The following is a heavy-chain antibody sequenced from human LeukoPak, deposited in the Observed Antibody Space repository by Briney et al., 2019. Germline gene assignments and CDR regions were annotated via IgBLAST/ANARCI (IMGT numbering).Heavy chain of an antibody. CDR2: ISGSGGST. CDR3: AKDPGDIVVVVAAPDFDY. CDR1: GFTFSSYA. Sequence: GGSLRLSCAASGFTFSSYAMSWVRQAPGKGLEWVSAISGSGGSTYYADSVKGRFTISRDNSKNTLYLQMNSLRAEDTAVYYCAKDPGDIVVVVAAPDFDYWGQGTLVTVSS. J-gene: IGHJ4*02. V-gene: IGHV3-23*01. D-gene: IGHD2-15*01.